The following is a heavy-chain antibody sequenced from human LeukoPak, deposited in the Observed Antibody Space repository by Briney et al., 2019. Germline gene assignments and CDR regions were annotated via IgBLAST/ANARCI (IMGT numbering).Heavy chain of an antibody. D-gene: IGHD3-16*01. CDR2: VYHSGNT. V-gene: IGHV4-38-2*02. Sequence: SETLSLTCTVSGYSISSGYYWGWIRQPPGKGLEWIGTVYHSGNTYYNPSLKSRVTILVDTSKNQFSLKLSSLTAADTAVYYCARSLWGDYFDYWGQGTLVTVSS. CDR1: GYSISSGYY. J-gene: IGHJ4*02. CDR3: ARSLWGDYFDY.